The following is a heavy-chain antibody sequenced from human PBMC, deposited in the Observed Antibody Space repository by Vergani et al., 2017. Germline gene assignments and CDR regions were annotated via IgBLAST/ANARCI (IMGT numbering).Heavy chain of an antibody. V-gene: IGHV3-30-3*01. CDR2: ISYDGSNK. D-gene: IGHD6-19*01. Sequence: QVQLVESGGGVVQPGRSLRLSCAASGFTFSSYAMYWVRQAPGKGLEWVAVISYDGSNKYYADPVKVRFTISRDKSKKTLYLQMNSLRAEDTAGYYCARGRDARWQWLVVYYYYGMDVWGQGTTVTVSS. CDR3: ARGRDARWQWLVVYYYYGMDV. CDR1: GFTFSSYA. J-gene: IGHJ6*02.